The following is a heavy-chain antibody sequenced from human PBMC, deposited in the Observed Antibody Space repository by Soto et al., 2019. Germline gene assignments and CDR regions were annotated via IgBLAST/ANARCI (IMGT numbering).Heavy chain of an antibody. CDR1: GFSLSTSGVG. CDR3: AHRRGDPHPGTSSAEYFQH. CDR2: IYWDDDK. J-gene: IGHJ1*01. D-gene: IGHD2-21*02. Sequence: SGPTLVNPTQTLTLTCTFSGFSLSTSGVGVGWIRQPPGKALEWLALIYWDDDKRYSPSLKSRLTITKDTSKNQVVLTMTNMDPVDTATYYCAHRRGDPHPGTSSAEYFQHWGQGTLVTVSS. V-gene: IGHV2-5*02.